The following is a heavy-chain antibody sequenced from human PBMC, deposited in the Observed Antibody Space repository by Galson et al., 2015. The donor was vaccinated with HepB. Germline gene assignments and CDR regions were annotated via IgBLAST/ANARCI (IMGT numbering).Heavy chain of an antibody. V-gene: IGHV1-69*13. Sequence: SVKVSCKASGGTFSSYAISWVRQAPGQGLEWMGGIIPIFGTANYAQKFQGRVTITADESTSTAYMELSSLRSEDTAVYYCARGITMVRGVPRYYYYMDVWGKGTTVTVSS. CDR3: ARGITMVRGVPRYYYYMDV. CDR2: IIPIFGTA. J-gene: IGHJ6*03. CDR1: GGTFSSYA. D-gene: IGHD3-10*01.